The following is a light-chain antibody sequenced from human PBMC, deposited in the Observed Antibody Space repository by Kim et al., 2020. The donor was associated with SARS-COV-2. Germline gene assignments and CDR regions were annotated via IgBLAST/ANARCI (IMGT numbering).Light chain of an antibody. J-gene: IGLJ1*01. CDR3: QAWDSSTLYV. Sequence: SPGQTASITCSGDKLGDKYACWYQQKPGQSPVLVIYQDSKRPSAIPERFSGSNSGNTATLTISGTQAMDEADYYCQAWDSSTLYVFGTGTKVTVL. CDR2: QDS. CDR1: KLGDKY. V-gene: IGLV3-1*01.